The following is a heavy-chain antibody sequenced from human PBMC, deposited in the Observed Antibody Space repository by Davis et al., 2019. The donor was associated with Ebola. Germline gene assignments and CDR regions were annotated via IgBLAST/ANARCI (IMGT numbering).Heavy chain of an antibody. V-gene: IGHV3-48*01. CDR3: ARAGFDEVLDY. CDR1: GFTFSSYS. Sequence: PGGSLRLSCAASGFTFSSYSMNWVRQAPGKGLEWVSYISSSSTTIYYADSVKGRFTISRDNSENTLYLQMNSLTADDTSVYYCARAGFDEVLDYWGQGTPVTVSS. CDR2: ISSSSTTI. J-gene: IGHJ4*02. D-gene: IGHD3-3*01.